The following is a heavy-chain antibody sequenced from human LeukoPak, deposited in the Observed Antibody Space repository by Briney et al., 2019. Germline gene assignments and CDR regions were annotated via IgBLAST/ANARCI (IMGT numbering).Heavy chain of an antibody. CDR2: ISYSGST. CDR1: CGSISSHY. V-gene: IGHV4-59*11. J-gene: IGHJ3*02. D-gene: IGHD4-17*01. CDR3: ARDPTTVTKGFDI. Sequence: PSETLTLTCTVSCGSISSHYWTWIRQSPGKGLEWIGYISYSGSTNYNPSLKSRVTLSVDTSKNQFSLKLSSVTAADTAVYYCARDPTTVTKGFDIWGQGTTVTVSS.